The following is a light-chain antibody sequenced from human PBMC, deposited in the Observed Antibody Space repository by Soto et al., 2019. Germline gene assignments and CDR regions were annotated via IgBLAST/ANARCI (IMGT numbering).Light chain of an antibody. CDR1: SSDVGAYDY. CDR3: SSYTSSSTRV. Sequence: LTQPASVSGSPGQSITISCTGTSSDVGAYDYVSWYQQHPDKAPKLMIYEVSNRPSGVSNRFSGSKSVNTATPTISGLQAEDEADYYCSSYTSSSTRVFGTGTKVTVL. V-gene: IGLV2-14*03. J-gene: IGLJ1*01. CDR2: EVS.